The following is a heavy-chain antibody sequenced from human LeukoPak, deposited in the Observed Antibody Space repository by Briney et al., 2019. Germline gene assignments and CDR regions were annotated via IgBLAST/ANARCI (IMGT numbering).Heavy chain of an antibody. CDR3: ARQGVVSSSWGY. D-gene: IGHD6-6*01. CDR2: IFPADSDT. V-gene: IGHV5-51*01. CDR1: GYIFTNSW. J-gene: IGHJ4*02. Sequence: GESLKISCKTSGYIFTNSWIVWVRQEPGKGLAWMGIIFPADSDTRYSPSFQGQVTISADKSITTAYLQSSVPEAADTAMYYCARQGVVSSSWGYWGQGTLVTVSS.